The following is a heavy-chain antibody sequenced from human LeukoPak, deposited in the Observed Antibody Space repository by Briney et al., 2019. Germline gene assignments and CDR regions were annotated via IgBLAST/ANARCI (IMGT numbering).Heavy chain of an antibody. D-gene: IGHD3-22*01. Sequence: GGSLRLSCAASGFTFSDHYMDWVRQAPGKGLEWVSSISSSSSYIYYADSVKGRFTISRDNAKNSLYPQMNSLRAEDTAVYYCARGKTYYYDSSGQVLNWGQGTLVTVSS. V-gene: IGHV3-21*01. J-gene: IGHJ4*02. CDR1: GFTFSDHY. CDR2: ISSSSSYI. CDR3: ARGKTYYYDSSGQVLN.